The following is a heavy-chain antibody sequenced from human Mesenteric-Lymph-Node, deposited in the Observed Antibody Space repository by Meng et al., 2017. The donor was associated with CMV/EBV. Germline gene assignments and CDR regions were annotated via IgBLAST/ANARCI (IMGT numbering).Heavy chain of an antibody. J-gene: IGHJ5*01. V-gene: IGHV3-30*02. Sequence: GESLKISCEASGFIFSTYGMHWVRQAPGKGLEWVALIRYDGETKYYADSVKGRFSIYRDISKNMLFLHMSSLRPEDTAVYHCAKDPHELWSGKNWFDSWGQGTLVTVSS. CDR2: IRYDGETK. CDR3: AKDPHELWSGKNWFDS. D-gene: IGHD3-3*01. CDR1: GFIFSTYG.